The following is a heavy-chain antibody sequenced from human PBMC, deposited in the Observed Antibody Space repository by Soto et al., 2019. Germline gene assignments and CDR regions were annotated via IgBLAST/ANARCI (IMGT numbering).Heavy chain of an antibody. CDR2: IYWDDDT. V-gene: IGHV2-5*02. CDR1: GFSLSTYGVG. D-gene: IGHD3-10*01. J-gene: IGHJ4*02. CDR3: EHRPGFSMAFDS. Sequence: QITLKESVPTLVKPTQTLTLTCNFSGFSLSTYGVGVGWIRQPPGKALEWLALIYWDDDTRFSPSLNSRLAITKDTSKSQVVLTMTQMDPVDTDTYACEHRPGFSMAFDSWGPGSLVTVSS.